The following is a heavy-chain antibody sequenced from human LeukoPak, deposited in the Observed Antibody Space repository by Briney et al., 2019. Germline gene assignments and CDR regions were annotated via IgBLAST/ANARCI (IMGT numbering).Heavy chain of an antibody. Sequence: ASVKVSCKASGYTFTIYYMHWVRQAPGQGLEWMGIINPSGGSTSYAQKFQGRVTMTRDMSTSTVYMELSSLRSEDTAVYYCARFVVRGVMFHYYYYMDVWGKGTTVTVSS. CDR2: INPSGGST. D-gene: IGHD3-10*01. CDR3: ARFVVRGVMFHYYYYMDV. J-gene: IGHJ6*03. V-gene: IGHV1-46*01. CDR1: GYTFTIYY.